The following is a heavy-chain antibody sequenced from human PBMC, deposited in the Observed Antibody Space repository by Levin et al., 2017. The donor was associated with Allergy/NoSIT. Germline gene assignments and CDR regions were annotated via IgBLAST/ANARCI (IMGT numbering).Heavy chain of an antibody. CDR2: IYYSGST. D-gene: IGHD5-24*01. CDR3: ARLLSGRGGGLQFVDY. V-gene: IGHV4-59*08. J-gene: IGHJ4*02. CDR1: GGSISSYY. Sequence: SETLSLTCTVSGGSISSYYWSWIRQPPGKGLEWIGYIYYSGSTNYNPSLKSRVTISVDTSKNQFSLKLSSVTAADTAVYYCARLLSGRGGGLQFVDYWGQGTLVTVSS.